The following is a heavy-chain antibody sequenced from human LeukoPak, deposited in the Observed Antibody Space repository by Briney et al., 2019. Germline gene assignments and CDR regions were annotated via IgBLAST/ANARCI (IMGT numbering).Heavy chain of an antibody. CDR3: ARATRNGYDY. CDR1: GFTFRIYG. CDR2: ISSGSDTI. Sequence: GGSLRLSCAASGFTFRIYGMNWVRQAPGKGPEWVSYISSGSDTIYYADSAKGRFTMSRDNAKNSLFLQMNSLRAEDTAVYYYARATRNGYDYWGQGTLVAVSS. V-gene: IGHV3-48*04. D-gene: IGHD5-24*01. J-gene: IGHJ4*02.